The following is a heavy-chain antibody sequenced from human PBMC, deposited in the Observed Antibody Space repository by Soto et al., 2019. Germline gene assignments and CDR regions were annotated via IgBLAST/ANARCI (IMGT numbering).Heavy chain of an antibody. Sequence: TLSLTCTVSGGSISSGTSYWSWIRQRPGKGLEWIGYIFYSGSFYYTPSLRGRVMILADTSKNQFTLRLSSVTAADTAVYYCARDRFHRRLGELSSPYYYYGMDVWGQGTTVTVSS. CDR2: IFYSGSF. D-gene: IGHD3-16*02. CDR1: GGSISSGTSY. J-gene: IGHJ6*02. CDR3: ARDRFHRRLGELSSPYYYYGMDV. V-gene: IGHV4-31*03.